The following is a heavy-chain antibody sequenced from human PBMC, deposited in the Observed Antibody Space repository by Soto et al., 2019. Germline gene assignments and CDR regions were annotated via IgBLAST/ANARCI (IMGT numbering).Heavy chain of an antibody. J-gene: IGHJ4*02. V-gene: IGHV3-21*01. Sequence: AGSLRLSCAASGFTFITYSMNWVRQAPGKGLEWVSSISSSSSYIYYADSVKGRFTISRGNAKNSLYLQMNSLRAEDTAVYYCARDLYGDYAVDYWGQGTLVTVSS. D-gene: IGHD4-17*01. CDR1: GFTFITYS. CDR2: ISSSSSYI. CDR3: ARDLYGDYAVDY.